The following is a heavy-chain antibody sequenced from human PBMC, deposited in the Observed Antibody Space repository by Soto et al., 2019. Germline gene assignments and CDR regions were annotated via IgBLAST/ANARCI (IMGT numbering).Heavy chain of an antibody. V-gene: IGHV3-23*01. CDR3: AKGVDQFDY. J-gene: IGHJ4*02. CDR2: VSGGGGTT. Sequence: GSLRLPCAASGFSFSNYAMSWVRHAPGKGLEWVSAVSGGGGTTYYADSVKGRFTISRDDSKNTLFLQMNSLRAEDTAKYYCAKGVDQFDYWGQGTLVTVSS. D-gene: IGHD3-3*01. CDR1: GFSFSNYA.